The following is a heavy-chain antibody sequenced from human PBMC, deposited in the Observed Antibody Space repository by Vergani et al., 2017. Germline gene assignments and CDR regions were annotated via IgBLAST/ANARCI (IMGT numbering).Heavy chain of an antibody. Sequence: VEVVESGGGLVQPGGSLRLSCAASGFTFSDYYMSWIRQAPGKGLEWVSYISSSGSTIYYADSVKGRFTISRDNAKNSLYLQMNSLRAEDTAVYYCAGCRLSLYYYYMDVWGKGTTVTVSS. CDR2: ISSSGSTI. J-gene: IGHJ6*03. V-gene: IGHV3-11*01. D-gene: IGHD2-15*01. CDR1: GFTFSDYY. CDR3: AGCRLSLYYYYMDV.